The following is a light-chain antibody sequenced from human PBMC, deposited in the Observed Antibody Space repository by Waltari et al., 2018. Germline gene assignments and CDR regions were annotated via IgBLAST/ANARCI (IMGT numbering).Light chain of an antibody. CDR3: QSFDNSLSGWV. Sequence: QSAVTQPPSVSGAPGQSVTISCTGTSSNLGAGNDVHWYQQLPGKAPKLRISSNRDRPSGVPDRFSGSKSGSSASLAITGLQAEDEADYYCQSFDNSLSGWVFGGGTKVTVL. J-gene: IGLJ3*02. CDR1: SSNLGAGND. CDR2: SNR. V-gene: IGLV1-40*01.